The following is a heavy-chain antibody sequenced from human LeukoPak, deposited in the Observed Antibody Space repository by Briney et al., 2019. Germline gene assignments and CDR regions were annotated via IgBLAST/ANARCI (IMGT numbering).Heavy chain of an antibody. V-gene: IGHV3-48*03. CDR3: ARDRYYGSGTFDY. Sequence: GGSLRLSCEASGFSFSSYEMNWVRQAPGKGLEWVSSVSSSGGSLEYADSVKGRFTVSRDNAKNSLYLQMNSLRAEDTAVYFCARDRYYGSGTFDYWGQGTLVTVSS. D-gene: IGHD3-10*01. CDR1: GFSFSSYE. CDR2: VSSSGGSL. J-gene: IGHJ4*02.